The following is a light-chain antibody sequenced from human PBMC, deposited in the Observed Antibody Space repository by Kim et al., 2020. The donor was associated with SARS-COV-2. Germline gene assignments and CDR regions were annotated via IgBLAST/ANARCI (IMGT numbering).Light chain of an antibody. CDR1: SSNIGSNA. Sequence: ELTQPPSASGTPGQRVTISCSGSSSNIGSNAVNWYQQLPGTAPKLLIYRNNQRPSGVPDRFSGSRSGTSASLAISGLQSDDEADYYCAAWDDSLTGWVCGGGTQLTVL. J-gene: IGLJ3*02. CDR2: RNN. CDR3: AAWDDSLTGWV. V-gene: IGLV1-44*01.